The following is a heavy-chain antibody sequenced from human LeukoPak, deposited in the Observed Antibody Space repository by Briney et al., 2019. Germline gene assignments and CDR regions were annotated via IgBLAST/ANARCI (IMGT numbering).Heavy chain of an antibody. CDR1: GLTFDDYA. D-gene: IGHD3-10*01. J-gene: IGHJ4*02. Sequence: GGSLRLSCAASGLTFDDYAMHWVRQAPGKGLEWVSGISWNSGNIGYADSVKGRFTISRDNAKNSLYLQMNSLRAEDTALYYCAKDYYGSGTYPAPVWGQGTLVTVSS. CDR2: ISWNSGNI. CDR3: AKDYYGSGTYPAPV. V-gene: IGHV3-9*01.